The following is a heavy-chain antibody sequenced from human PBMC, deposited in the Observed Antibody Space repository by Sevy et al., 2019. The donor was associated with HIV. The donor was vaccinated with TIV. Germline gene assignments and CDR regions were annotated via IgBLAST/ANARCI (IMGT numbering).Heavy chain of an antibody. CDR3: ARSNPDGYNYSYYYGMDV. J-gene: IGHJ6*02. Sequence: ASVKVSCKASGDTFGNYAIAWVRQAPGQGLEWVGRIIPVFGSANSAQKFQDRVTITADVSTSTAYMELRRLRSEDTAVYYCARSNPDGYNYSYYYGMDVWGQGTTVTVSS. D-gene: IGHD5-12*01. V-gene: IGHV1-69*13. CDR2: IIPVFGSA. CDR1: GDTFGNYA.